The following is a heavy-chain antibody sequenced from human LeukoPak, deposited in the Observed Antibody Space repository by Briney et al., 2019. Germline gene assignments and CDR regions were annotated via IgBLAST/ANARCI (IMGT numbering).Heavy chain of an antibody. CDR1: GFTFSSYW. V-gene: IGHV3-7*01. D-gene: IGHD6-13*01. CDR2: IKQDGSEK. CDR3: ASRYSSSWYYYYYYMDV. J-gene: IGHJ6*03. Sequence: GGSLRLSCAASGFTFSSYWMSWVRQAPGKGLEWVANIKQDGSEKYYVDSVKGRFTISRDNAKNSLYLQMDSLRAEDTAVYYCASRYSSSWYYYYYYMDVWGKGTTVTVSS.